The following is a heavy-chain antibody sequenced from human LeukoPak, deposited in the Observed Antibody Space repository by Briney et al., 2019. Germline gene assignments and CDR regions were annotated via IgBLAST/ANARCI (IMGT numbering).Heavy chain of an antibody. D-gene: IGHD3-16*02. CDR3: ARSDYVWGSYRLYYFDY. CDR1: GYTFTGYY. V-gene: IGHV1-2*02. CDR2: INPNSGGT. J-gene: IGHJ4*02. Sequence: ASAKVSFKASGYTFTGYYMHWVRQAPGQGLEWMGWINPNSGGTNYAQKFQGRVTMTRDTSISTAYMELSRLRSDDTAVYYCARSDYVWGSYRLYYFDYWGQGTLVTVSS.